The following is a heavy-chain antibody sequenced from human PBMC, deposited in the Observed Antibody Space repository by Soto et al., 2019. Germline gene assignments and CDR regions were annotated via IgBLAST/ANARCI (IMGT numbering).Heavy chain of an antibody. V-gene: IGHV3-53*01. Sequence: GGSLRLSCAASGFTVSSNYMSWVRQAPGKGLEWVSVIYSGGSTYYADSVKGRFTISRDNSKNTLYLQMNSLRAEDTVVYCGASLAKLGKPFDYWGQGTLVTVSS. J-gene: IGHJ4*02. CDR1: GFTVSSNY. D-gene: IGHD7-27*01. CDR3: ASLAKLGKPFDY. CDR2: IYSGGST.